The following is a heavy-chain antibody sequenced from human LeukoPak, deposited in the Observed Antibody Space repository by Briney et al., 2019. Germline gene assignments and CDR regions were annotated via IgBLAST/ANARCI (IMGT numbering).Heavy chain of an antibody. CDR2: VHHSGTA. CDR3: ASLGGYYERSSHSQLDAFDI. Sequence: PSETLSLTCTVSNGSISNYFWSWIRQPPGKGLECIGYVHHSGTANYNPSLMSRVNISIDTSEYRLSLKLSSVTAADTALYYCASLGGYYERSSHSQLDAFDIWGQGTVVTVSS. CDR1: NGSISNYF. J-gene: IGHJ3*02. D-gene: IGHD3-22*01. V-gene: IGHV4-59*01.